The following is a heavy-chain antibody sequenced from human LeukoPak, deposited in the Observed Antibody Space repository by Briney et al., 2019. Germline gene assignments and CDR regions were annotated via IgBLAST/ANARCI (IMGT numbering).Heavy chain of an antibody. CDR3: ARQRELRVFDY. D-gene: IGHD1-26*01. J-gene: IGHJ4*02. V-gene: IGHV4-39*01. CDR2: IYYSGST. CDR1: GGSISSSSYY. Sequence: PSETLSLTCTVSGGSISSSSYYWGWIRQPPGKGLEWIGRIYYSGSTYYNPSLKSRVTISVDTSKNQFSLKLSSVTAADTAVYYCARQRELRVFDYWGQGTLVTVSS.